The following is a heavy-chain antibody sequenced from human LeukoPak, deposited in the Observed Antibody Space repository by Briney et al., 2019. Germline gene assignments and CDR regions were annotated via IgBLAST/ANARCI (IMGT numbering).Heavy chain of an antibody. V-gene: IGHV4-61*09. CDR2: IYTSGNT. CDR3: ARRRYNYGFDS. D-gene: IGHD5-18*01. CDR1: GGSISSGGYS. J-gene: IGHJ4*02. Sequence: SETLSLTCTVSGGSISSGGYSWNWIRQPAGKGLEWIGHIYTSGNTNNNPSLKSRVTISVDTSKNQFSLKLSSVTAADTAVYYCARRRYNYGFDSWGQGTLVTVSS.